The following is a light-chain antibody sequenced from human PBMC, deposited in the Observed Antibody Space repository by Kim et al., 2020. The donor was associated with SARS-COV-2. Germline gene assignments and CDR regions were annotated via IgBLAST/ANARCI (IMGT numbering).Light chain of an antibody. CDR1: KLGDTY. Sequence: SYELTQPPSVSVSPGQTASITCSGDKLGDTYACWYQQKPGQSPVLVIYQDSKRPSGIPERFSCSNSGNTATLTISGTQAMDEADYYCQAWDSSTGVFGGGTKLIVL. V-gene: IGLV3-1*01. CDR2: QDS. J-gene: IGLJ3*02. CDR3: QAWDSSTGV.